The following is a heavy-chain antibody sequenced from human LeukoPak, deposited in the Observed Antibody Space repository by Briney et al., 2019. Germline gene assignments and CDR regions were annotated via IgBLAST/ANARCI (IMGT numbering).Heavy chain of an antibody. Sequence: GGSLRLSCAASGFTFSSYAMSWVRQAPGKGLEWVSAISGSGGSTYYADSVKGPFTISRDNSKNTLYLQMNSLRAEDTAVYYCAKGDYDSSGYKDYWGRGTLVTVSS. V-gene: IGHV3-23*01. CDR3: AKGDYDSSGYKDY. CDR1: GFTFSSYA. J-gene: IGHJ4*02. CDR2: ISGSGGST. D-gene: IGHD3-22*01.